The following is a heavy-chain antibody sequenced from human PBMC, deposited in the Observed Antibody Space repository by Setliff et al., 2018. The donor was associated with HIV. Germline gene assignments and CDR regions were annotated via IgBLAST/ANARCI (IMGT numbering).Heavy chain of an antibody. V-gene: IGHV1-18*01. Sequence: ASVKVSCKASGYTFSTYGINWIRQAPGQGLEWMGWISTFNGQTNYAQKFLGRVTMTTETSTSTAYMELKSLRSDDTAVYYCARVKELERLDAFDIWGQGTMVTVSS. CDR2: ISTFNGQT. D-gene: IGHD1-1*01. J-gene: IGHJ3*02. CDR1: GYTFSTYG. CDR3: ARVKELERLDAFDI.